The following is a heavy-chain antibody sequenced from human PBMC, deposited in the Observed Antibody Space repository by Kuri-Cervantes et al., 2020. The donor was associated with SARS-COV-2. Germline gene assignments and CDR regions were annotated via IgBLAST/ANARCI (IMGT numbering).Heavy chain of an antibody. Sequence: GESLKISCAASGFTFDDYTMHWVRQAPGKGLVWVSRINSDGSSTSYADSVKGRFTISRDNAKNTLYLQINSLRAEDAAVYYCASPSSGYSGGFDYWGQGTLVTVSS. D-gene: IGHD3-22*01. J-gene: IGHJ4*02. CDR1: GFTFDDYT. CDR2: INSDGSST. CDR3: ASPSSGYSGGFDY. V-gene: IGHV3-74*01.